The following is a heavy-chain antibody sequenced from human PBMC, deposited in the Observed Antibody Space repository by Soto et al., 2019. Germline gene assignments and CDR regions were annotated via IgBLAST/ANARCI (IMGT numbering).Heavy chain of an antibody. V-gene: IGHV3-74*01. CDR3: ARDKGYYDFWSGYYLRATHKDYYYYGMDV. CDR2: INGDGSST. Sequence: PGGSLRLSCAASGFTFSSYWMHWVRQAPGKGLVWVSRINGDGSSTSYADSVKGRFTISRDNAKNTLYLQMNSLRAEDTAVYYCARDKGYYDFWSGYYLRATHKDYYYYGMDVWGQGTTVTVSS. CDR1: GFTFSSYW. D-gene: IGHD3-3*01. J-gene: IGHJ6*02.